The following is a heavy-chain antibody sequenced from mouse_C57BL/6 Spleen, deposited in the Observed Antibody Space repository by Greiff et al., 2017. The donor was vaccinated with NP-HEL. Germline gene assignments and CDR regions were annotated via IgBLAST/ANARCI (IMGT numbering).Heavy chain of an antibody. Sequence: DVQLQESGPGLVKPSQSLSLTCSVTGYSITSGYYWNWIRQFPGNKLEWMGYISYDGSNNYNPSLKNRISITRDTSKNQFFLKLNSVTTEDTATYYCARDGANWDVSYWYFDVWGTGTTVTVSS. D-gene: IGHD4-1*01. CDR3: ARDGANWDVSYWYFDV. CDR1: GYSITSGYY. J-gene: IGHJ1*03. CDR2: ISYDGSN. V-gene: IGHV3-6*01.